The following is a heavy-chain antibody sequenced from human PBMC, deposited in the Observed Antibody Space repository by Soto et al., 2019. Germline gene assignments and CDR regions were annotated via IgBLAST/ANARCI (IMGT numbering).Heavy chain of an antibody. D-gene: IGHD3-16*01. Sequence: SETLSLTCAVSGGSISSSCCYWGWIRQPPGKGLEWIGNIYYSGNTYYNPSLKSRVTISVDTSKNHFSLKLSSVTAADTAVYYCARRYGGNFDYWGQGTLVTVSS. J-gene: IGHJ4*02. CDR3: ARRYGGNFDY. CDR1: GGSISSSCCY. CDR2: IYYSGNT. V-gene: IGHV4-39*02.